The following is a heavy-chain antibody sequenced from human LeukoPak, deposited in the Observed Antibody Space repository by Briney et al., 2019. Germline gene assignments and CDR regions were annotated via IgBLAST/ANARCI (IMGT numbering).Heavy chain of an antibody. CDR1: GYTFTSYY. Sequence: GASVKVSCKASGYTFTSYYMHWARQAPGQGLEWMGIINPSGGSTSYAQKFQGRVTMTRDMSTSTVYMELSSLRSEDTAVYYCARLTPGDSYAFDIWGQGTMVTVSS. CDR2: INPSGGST. CDR3: ARLTPGDSYAFDI. V-gene: IGHV1-46*01. D-gene: IGHD2-21*01. J-gene: IGHJ3*02.